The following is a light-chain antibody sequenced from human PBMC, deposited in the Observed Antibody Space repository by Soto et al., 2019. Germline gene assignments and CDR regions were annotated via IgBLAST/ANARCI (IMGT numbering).Light chain of an antibody. V-gene: IGKV3-20*01. CDR3: QQYGSSPLT. CDR2: GAS. J-gene: IGKJ4*02. CDR1: QSVSSSF. Sequence: EIVLTQSPGTLSLSPGERATLSCRASQSVSSSFLAWYQQKPGQAPRLLLYGASSRATGIPDRFSGSGSGTDLTLTISRLEPEDVAVYYCQQYGSSPLTFGGGTKVEIK.